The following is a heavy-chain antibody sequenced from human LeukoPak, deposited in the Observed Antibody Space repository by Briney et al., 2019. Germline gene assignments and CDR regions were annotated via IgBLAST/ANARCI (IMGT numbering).Heavy chain of an antibody. D-gene: IGHD2-2*01. CDR1: GFTFSSYG. CDR3: PRDFYCSRTSCYAPSFDY. CDR2: IGYDGTNE. J-gene: IGHJ4*02. V-gene: IGHV3-33*01. Sequence: PGGSLRLSCAASGFTFSSYGMHWVRQAPGKGLEWVALIGYDGTNEYYADSVKGRFTISRDNSKNTLYLQMKSLRDEDTAVYYCPRDFYCSRTSCYAPSFDYWGQGTLVTVSS.